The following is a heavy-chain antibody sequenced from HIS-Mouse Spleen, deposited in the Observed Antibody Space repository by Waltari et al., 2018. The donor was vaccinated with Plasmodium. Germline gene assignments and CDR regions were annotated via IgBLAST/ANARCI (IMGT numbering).Heavy chain of an antibody. Sequence: QVQLQQWGAGLLKPSETLSLTCAVYGGSFSGYYWSWIRQPPGKGLEWNGEINPRGSNNANPSLKSRVTISVDTSKNQFSRKLSSVTAADTAVYYCARGQLGIDAFDIWGQGTMVTVSS. D-gene: IGHD7-27*01. CDR3: ARGQLGIDAFDI. CDR1: GGSFSGYY. V-gene: IGHV4-34*01. CDR2: INPRGSN. J-gene: IGHJ3*02.